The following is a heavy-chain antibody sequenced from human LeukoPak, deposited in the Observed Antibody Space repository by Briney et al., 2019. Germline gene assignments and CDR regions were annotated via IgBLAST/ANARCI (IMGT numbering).Heavy chain of an antibody. Sequence: TGGSLRLSCAASGFTFSDYYMSWVRQAPGKGLEWISCITSGASIIYYGDSVKGRFTISRDNSKNTLYLQMNSLRAEDTAVYYCAKGLTTVTTGDYWGQGTLVTVSS. V-gene: IGHV3-11*04. CDR2: ITSGASII. D-gene: IGHD4-17*01. J-gene: IGHJ4*02. CDR3: AKGLTTVTTGDY. CDR1: GFTFSDYY.